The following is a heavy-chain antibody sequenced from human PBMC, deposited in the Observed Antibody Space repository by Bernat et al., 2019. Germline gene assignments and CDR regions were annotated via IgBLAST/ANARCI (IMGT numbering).Heavy chain of an antibody. D-gene: IGHD6-13*01. Sequence: QVQLVESGGGVVQPGRSLRLSCAASGFTFSSYGMHWVRQAPGKGLEWLAVISYDGSNKYYADSVKGRFTISRDNSKNTLYLQMNSLRAEDKAVYYFAKEIADGYYFDYWGQGTLVTVSS. V-gene: IGHV3-30*18. CDR2: ISYDGSNK. CDR3: AKEIADGYYFDY. J-gene: IGHJ4*02. CDR1: GFTFSSYG.